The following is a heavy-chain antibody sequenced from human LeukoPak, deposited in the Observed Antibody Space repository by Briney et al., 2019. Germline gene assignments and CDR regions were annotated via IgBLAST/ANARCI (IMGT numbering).Heavy chain of an antibody. Sequence: PSETLSLTCTVSGDSISRYYWSWLRQPAGKGLEWIGRVSTSGSTNYNPSLKSRVTMSVDTSKNQFSLKLSSVTAADTAVYYCAREDDSGDITNDWFDPWGQGTLVTVSS. V-gene: IGHV4-4*07. CDR3: AREDDSGDITNDWFDP. CDR1: GDSISRYY. J-gene: IGHJ5*02. CDR2: VSTSGST. D-gene: IGHD1-26*01.